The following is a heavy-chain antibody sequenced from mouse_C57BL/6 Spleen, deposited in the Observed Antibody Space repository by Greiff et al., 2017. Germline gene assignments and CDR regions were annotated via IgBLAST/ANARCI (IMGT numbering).Heavy chain of an antibody. CDR2: IRNKANNHAT. V-gene: IGHV6-6*01. Sequence: EVKLMESGGGLVQPGGSMKLSCAASGFTFSDAWMDWVRQSPEKGLEWVAEIRNKANNHATYYAESVKGRFTISRDDSKSSVYLQMNSLRAEDTGIYYCTRNYYSNYEEKVYAMDYWGQGTSVTVSS. CDR1: GFTFSDAW. D-gene: IGHD2-5*01. J-gene: IGHJ4*01. CDR3: TRNYYSNYEEKVYAMDY.